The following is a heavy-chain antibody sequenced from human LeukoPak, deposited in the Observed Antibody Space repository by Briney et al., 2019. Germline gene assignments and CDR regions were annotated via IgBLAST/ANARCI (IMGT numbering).Heavy chain of an antibody. Sequence: PSETLSLTCSVSGGSIHTYYWTWIRQPPGKGLEWIGNVYYSGTTYYNPSLKSRLTISVDTSNNQFSLKLNSVTAADTAVYYCAREAIITIFGDDAFDIWGQGTMVTVSS. CDR3: AREAIITIFGDDAFDI. J-gene: IGHJ3*02. D-gene: IGHD3-3*01. V-gene: IGHV4-59*13. CDR1: GGSIHTYY. CDR2: VYYSGTT.